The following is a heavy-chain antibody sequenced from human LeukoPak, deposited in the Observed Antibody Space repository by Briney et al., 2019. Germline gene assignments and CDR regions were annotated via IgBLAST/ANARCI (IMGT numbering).Heavy chain of an antibody. J-gene: IGHJ6*03. CDR3: ARALHYDILTGPWRSDYYMDV. V-gene: IGHV1-69*06. D-gene: IGHD3-9*01. CDR2: IIPIFGTA. Sequence: ASVKVSCKASGGSFSSYTISWVRQAPGQGLEWMGGIIPIFGTANYAQKFQGRVTITADKSTSTAYMELSSLRSEDMAVYYCARALHYDILTGPWRSDYYMDVWGKGTTVTVSS. CDR1: GGSFSSYT.